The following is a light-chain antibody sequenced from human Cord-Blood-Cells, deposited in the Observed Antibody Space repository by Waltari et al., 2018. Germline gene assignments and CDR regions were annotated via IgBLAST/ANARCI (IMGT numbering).Light chain of an antibody. V-gene: IGKV1-39*01. CDR2: AAS. J-gene: IGKJ1*01. CDR1: PSISSY. CDR3: QQSYSTPRT. Sequence: DIQMTQSPSSLSASVGDRVTITCRASPSISSYLNLYQQKPGKAPKLLIYAASSLQSGVPSRFSGSGSGTDFTLTISSLQPEDFATYYCQQSYSTPRTFGQGTKVEIK.